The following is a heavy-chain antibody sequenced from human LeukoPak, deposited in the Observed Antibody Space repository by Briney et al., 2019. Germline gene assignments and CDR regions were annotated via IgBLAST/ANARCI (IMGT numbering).Heavy chain of an antibody. D-gene: IGHD2-2*01. CDR1: GFTFSSYA. J-gene: IGHJ4*02. CDR3: AKGRGYCSSTSCSFDY. V-gene: IGHV3-23*01. Sequence: GGSLRLSCAASGFTFSSYAMSWVRQAPGKGLEWVSAISGSGGSTYYADSVKGRFTISRDNSKNTLYLQMNSLRAEDTAVYYCAKGRGYCSSTSCSFDYWGQGTLVTVSS. CDR2: ISGSGGST.